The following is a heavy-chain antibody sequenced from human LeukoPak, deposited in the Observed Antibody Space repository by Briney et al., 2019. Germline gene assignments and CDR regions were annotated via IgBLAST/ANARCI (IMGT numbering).Heavy chain of an antibody. Sequence: PGGSLRLSCAASEFSVGSNYMTWVRQAPGKGLEWVSAISGSGGSTYYADSVKGRFTISRDNSKNTLYLQMNSLRAEDTAVYYCAKGGRYDILTGYSGFDYWGQGTLVTVSS. J-gene: IGHJ4*02. V-gene: IGHV3-23*01. CDR3: AKGGRYDILTGYSGFDY. CDR2: ISGSGGST. CDR1: EFSVGSNY. D-gene: IGHD3-9*01.